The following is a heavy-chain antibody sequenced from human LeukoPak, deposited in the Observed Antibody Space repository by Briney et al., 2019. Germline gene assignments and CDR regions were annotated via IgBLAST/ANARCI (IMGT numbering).Heavy chain of an antibody. J-gene: IGHJ4*02. V-gene: IGHV3-30*18. CDR1: GFTFSSYG. CDR3: SKGSLLPYFDWNGNGGAFDY. CDR2: ISYDGSNK. D-gene: IGHD3-9*01. Sequence: GGSLRLSCAASGFTFSSYGMHWVRQAPGKGLEWVAVISYDGSNKYYADSVKGRFTISRDNSKNTLYLQMNSLRAEDTAVYYCSKGSLLPYFDWNGNGGAFDYWGQGTLVTVSS.